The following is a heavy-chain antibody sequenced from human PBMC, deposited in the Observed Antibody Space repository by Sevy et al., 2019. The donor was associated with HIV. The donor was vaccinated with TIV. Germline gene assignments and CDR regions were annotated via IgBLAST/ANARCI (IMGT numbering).Heavy chain of an antibody. V-gene: IGHV1-24*01. CDR2: FDPEDCET. Sequence: ASVKVSCKVSGYTLTELSMHWVRQAPGKGRAWMGSFDPEDCETIYQQKFQDRVTLTEDTSTDTAYKELSSLRSEDTAVYYCATTKDYYDSSGYPFDYWGQGTLVTVSS. CDR1: GYTLTELS. J-gene: IGHJ4*02. D-gene: IGHD3-22*01. CDR3: ATTKDYYDSSGYPFDY.